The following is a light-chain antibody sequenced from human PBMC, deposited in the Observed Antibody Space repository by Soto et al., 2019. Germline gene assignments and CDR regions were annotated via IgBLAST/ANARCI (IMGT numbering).Light chain of an antibody. V-gene: IGKV1D-13*01. CDR1: QGISSA. CDR2: DAS. CDR3: QQFNNYPLT. J-gene: IGKJ4*01. Sequence: AIQLTQSPSSLSASVGDRVTVTCRASQGISSALAWYQQKPGRAPKLLIYDASNLEGGVPSRFRGLGSETYVALTISSLQPEDFATYYWQQFNNYPLTFGGGTKVEIK.